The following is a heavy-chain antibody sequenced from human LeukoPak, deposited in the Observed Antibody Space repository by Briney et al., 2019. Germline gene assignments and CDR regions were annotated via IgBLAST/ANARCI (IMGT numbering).Heavy chain of an antibody. CDR1: GGTFSSYA. CDR3: AADYYDRSGYYLGSFDI. D-gene: IGHD3-22*01. V-gene: IGHV1-69*05. J-gene: IGHJ3*02. CDR2: IIPIFGTA. Sequence: ASVKVPCKASGGTFSSYAIRWVRQAPGQGLGWMGRIIPIFGTANYAQKFQGRVTIITDESTSTAYMELSSLRSEDTAVYYCAADYYDRSGYYLGSFDIWGQGTMVTVSS.